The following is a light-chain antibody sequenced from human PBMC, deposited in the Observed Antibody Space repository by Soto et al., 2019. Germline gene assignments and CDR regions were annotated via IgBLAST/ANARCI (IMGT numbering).Light chain of an antibody. V-gene: IGKV1-5*01. CDR3: QQYNSYPWT. CDR2: DAS. Sequence: DIQMTQSPSSLSASIGDRVTITCRASQSISNYLNWYQQKPGKAPNLLIYDASTLESGVPARFSGGDSGTEFTLTISSLQPDDFTTFYCQQYNSYPWTFGQGTKVEIK. J-gene: IGKJ1*01. CDR1: QSISNY.